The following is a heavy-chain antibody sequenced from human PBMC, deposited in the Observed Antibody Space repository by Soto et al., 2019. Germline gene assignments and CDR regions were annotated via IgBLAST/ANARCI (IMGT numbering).Heavy chain of an antibody. V-gene: IGHV5-51*01. J-gene: IGHJ4*02. Sequence: PGESLKISCQGFGNSFTSYWIGWVRQMPGKGLEWMGIIYPGDSDTKYSPSFQGQVTISADKSISTAYLQWSSLKASDTAMYYCARAFRSNYYAYWGRGTLVTVSS. CDR2: IYPGDSDT. D-gene: IGHD3-3*01. CDR1: GNSFTSYW. CDR3: ARAFRSNYYAY.